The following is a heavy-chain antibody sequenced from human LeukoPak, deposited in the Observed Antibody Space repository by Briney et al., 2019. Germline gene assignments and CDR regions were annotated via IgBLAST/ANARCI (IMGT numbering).Heavy chain of an antibody. J-gene: IGHJ4*02. V-gene: IGHV4-61*08. CDR3: ACNYDILTGFDY. D-gene: IGHD3-9*01. CDR2: FYYSGST. Sequence: SQTLSLTCTVSGASVSSGDYYWSWIRQPPGKGLEWIEYFYYSGSTNYNPSLKSRVTISVDTSKNQFSLKLSSVTAADTAAYYCACNYDILTGFDYWGQGTLVTVSS. CDR1: GASVSSGDYY.